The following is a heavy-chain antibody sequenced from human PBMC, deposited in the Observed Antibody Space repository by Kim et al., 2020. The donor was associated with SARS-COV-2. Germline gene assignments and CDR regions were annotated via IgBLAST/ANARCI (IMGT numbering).Heavy chain of an antibody. Sequence: ASVKVSCKASGYTFTSSSISWARQAPGQRLEWMGWINTANGNTKYSQKFQDRVTISRDTSARTAYMELNSLRSEDAAVYYCARQSNMDVWGQGTPVTVSS. CDR1: GYTFTSSS. CDR2: INTANGNT. J-gene: IGHJ6*02. CDR3: ARQSNMDV. V-gene: IGHV1-3*04.